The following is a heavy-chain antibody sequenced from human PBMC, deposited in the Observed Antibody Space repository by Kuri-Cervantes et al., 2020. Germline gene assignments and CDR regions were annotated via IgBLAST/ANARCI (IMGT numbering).Heavy chain of an antibody. V-gene: IGHV5-51*01. CDR1: GYTFTSYG. CDR2: IYPGDSDT. Sequence: KVSCKASGYTFTSYGISWVRQAPGQGLEWMGIIYPGDSDTRYSPSFQGQVTISADKSISTAYLQWSSLKASDTAMYYCARGRWAEYYFDYWGQGTLVTVSS. CDR3: ARGRWAEYYFDY. J-gene: IGHJ4*02. D-gene: IGHD1-14*01.